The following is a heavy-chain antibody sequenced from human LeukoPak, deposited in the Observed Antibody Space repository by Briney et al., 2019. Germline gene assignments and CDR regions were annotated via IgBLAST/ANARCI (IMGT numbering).Heavy chain of an antibody. CDR2: ISAYNGNT. CDR3: ARVVVVVPALSYYYYMDV. CDR1: GYTFTGYG. V-gene: IGHV1-18*01. D-gene: IGHD2-2*01. J-gene: IGHJ6*03. Sequence: ASVKVSCKASGYTFTGYGISWVPQAPGQGLEWMGWISAYNGNTNYAQKLQGRVTMTTDTSTSTAYMELRSLRSDDTAVYYCARVVVVVPALSYYYYMDVWGKGTTVTVSS.